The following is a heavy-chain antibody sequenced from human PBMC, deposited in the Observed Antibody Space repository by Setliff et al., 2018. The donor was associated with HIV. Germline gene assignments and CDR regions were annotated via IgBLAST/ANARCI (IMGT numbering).Heavy chain of an antibody. V-gene: IGHV3-33*06. CDR3: ANLIGEADTPY. CDR1: GFTFSNYG. D-gene: IGHD6-13*01. CDR2: IYNDGSKK. Sequence: GGSLRLSCAASGFTFSNYGMYWVRQAPGKGLEWVALIYNDGSKKYYADSVKGRFTISRDNSKNTLYLQMNSLSAEDTALYYCANLIGEADTPYWGQGTLVTVSS. J-gene: IGHJ4*02.